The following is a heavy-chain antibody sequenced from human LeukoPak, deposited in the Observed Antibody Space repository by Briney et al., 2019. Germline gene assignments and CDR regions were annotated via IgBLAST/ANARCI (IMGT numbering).Heavy chain of an antibody. CDR2: IGGSGDKT. Sequence: GGSLRLSCAASGFTFSNFAMNWVRRAPEKGLDWVSGIGGSGDKTYYADSVKGRFTISRDNSRNTLYLQMNSLRAEDTAVYYCAKGGWLEYWGQGTLVTVSS. CDR3: AKGGWLEY. D-gene: IGHD3-3*01. CDR1: GFTFSNFA. V-gene: IGHV3-23*01. J-gene: IGHJ4*02.